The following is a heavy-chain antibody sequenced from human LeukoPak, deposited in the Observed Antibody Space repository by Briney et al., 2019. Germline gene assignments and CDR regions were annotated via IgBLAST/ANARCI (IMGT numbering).Heavy chain of an antibody. V-gene: IGHV4-39*01. CDR1: GGSISTSYY. CDR3: ARLHYCAGGSCLFDY. CDR2: IYFSGNT. D-gene: IGHD2-15*01. J-gene: IGHJ4*02. Sequence: PSETLSLTCTVSGGSISTSYYWGWIRQSPGKGLEWIGSIYFSGNTYYNPSLKSRVAISVDSSKNQSSLKLSSVTAADTAVYYCARLHYCAGGSCLFDYWGQGTLVTVSS.